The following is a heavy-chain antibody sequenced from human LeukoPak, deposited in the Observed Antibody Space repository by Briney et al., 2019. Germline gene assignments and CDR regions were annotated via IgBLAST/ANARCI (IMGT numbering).Heavy chain of an antibody. CDR3: AREASDAFDI. J-gene: IGHJ3*02. CDR2: IWYDGSNK. Sequence: PXXXLRLSCAASGFTFSSYDMHWVRQAPGKGLEWVALIWYDGSNKNYADSVKGRFTISRDNSNNTLFLQMNSLRAEDTAVYYCAREASDAFDIWGQGTMVTVSS. V-gene: IGHV3-33*01. CDR1: GFTFSSYD.